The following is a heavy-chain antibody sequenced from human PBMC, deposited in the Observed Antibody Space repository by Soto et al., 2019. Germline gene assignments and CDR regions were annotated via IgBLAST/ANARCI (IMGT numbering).Heavy chain of an antibody. J-gene: IGHJ3*02. D-gene: IGHD4-17*01. Sequence: QVQLVQSGAEVKKSGAPVKVSCKSSGYTFTSYGISWVRQAPGQGLEWMGWINVYNGNTKYAQKLLGRVTMTTDTSTSTAYMELRSLRSDDTAVYYSARNYGGKNGRGDAFDIWGQGTMVTVSS. CDR1: GYTFTSYG. V-gene: IGHV1-18*01. CDR3: ARNYGGKNGRGDAFDI. CDR2: INVYNGNT.